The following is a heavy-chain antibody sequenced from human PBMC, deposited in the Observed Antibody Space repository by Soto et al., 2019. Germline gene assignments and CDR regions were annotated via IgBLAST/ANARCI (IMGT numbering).Heavy chain of an antibody. V-gene: IGHV2-5*02. J-gene: IGHJ5*02. Sequence: SGPTLVKPTQTLTLTCTFSGFSLSTSGVGVGWIRQPPGKALEWLALIYWDDDKRYSPSLKSRLTITKDTSKNQMVLTMTNMDPVDTATYYCAHRRSLYSSGWYEWEYNWFDPWGQGTLVTVSS. CDR2: IYWDDDK. CDR1: GFSLSTSGVG. D-gene: IGHD6-19*01. CDR3: AHRRSLYSSGWYEWEYNWFDP.